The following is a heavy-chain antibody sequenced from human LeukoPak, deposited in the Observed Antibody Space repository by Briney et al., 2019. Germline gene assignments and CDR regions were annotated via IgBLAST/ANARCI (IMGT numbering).Heavy chain of an antibody. V-gene: IGHV3-30*02. CDR2: IRYDGTTR. CDR3: AKDRGYDYLFDY. J-gene: IGHJ4*02. Sequence: GGSLRLSCAASGFTFSSYGMHWVRQAPGKGLGWVAFIRYDGTTRYYVDSVKGRFTISRDNSKNTLYLQMNSLRAEDTAVYYCAKDRGYDYLFDYWGQGTLVTVSS. CDR1: GFTFSSYG. D-gene: IGHD5-12*01.